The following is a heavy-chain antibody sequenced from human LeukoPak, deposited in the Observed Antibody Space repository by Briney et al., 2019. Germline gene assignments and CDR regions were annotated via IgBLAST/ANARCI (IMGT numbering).Heavy chain of an antibody. J-gene: IGHJ6*02. Sequence: RPSETLSLTCAVYGGSFSGYYWSWIRQPPGKGLEWIGEINHSGSTNYNPSLKSRVTISVDTSKNQFSLKLSSVTAADTAVYYCAREMDYYGMDVWGQGTTVTVSS. CDR2: INHSGST. D-gene: IGHD2-8*01. V-gene: IGHV4-34*01. CDR3: AREMDYYGMDV. CDR1: GGSFSGYY.